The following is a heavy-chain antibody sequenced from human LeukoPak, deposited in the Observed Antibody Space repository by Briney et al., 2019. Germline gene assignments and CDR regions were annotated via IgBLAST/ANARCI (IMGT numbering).Heavy chain of an antibody. V-gene: IGHV1-69*13. D-gene: IGHD3-3*01. J-gene: IGHJ5*02. CDR2: IIPIFGTA. CDR3: ARAPTGVLRFLERQGWFDP. CDR1: GGTFSSYA. Sequence: SVKVSRKASGGTFSSYAISWVRQAPGQGLEWMGGIIPIFGTANYAQKFQGRVTITADESTSTAYMELSSLRSEDTAVYYCARAPTGVLRFLERQGWFDPWGQGTLVTVSS.